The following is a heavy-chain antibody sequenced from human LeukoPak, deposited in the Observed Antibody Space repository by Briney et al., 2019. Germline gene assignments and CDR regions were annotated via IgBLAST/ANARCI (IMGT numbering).Heavy chain of an antibody. CDR1: GFTFSSYA. CDR2: ISGSGGST. J-gene: IGHJ4*02. D-gene: IGHD3-3*02. Sequence: GGSLRLSCAASGFTFSSYAMSWVRQAPGKGLEWVSAISGSGGSTYYADSVKGRFTISRDNSKNTPYLQMNSLRAEDKAVYYCAKDMTSEGLQPFYYFDYWGQGTLVTVSS. CDR3: AKDMTSEGLQPFYYFDY. V-gene: IGHV3-23*01.